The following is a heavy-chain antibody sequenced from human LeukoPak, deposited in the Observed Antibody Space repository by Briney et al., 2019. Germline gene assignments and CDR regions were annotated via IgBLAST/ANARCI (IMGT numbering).Heavy chain of an antibody. Sequence: ASVTVSCKASVYTLSSCNMNWVRQAPGQGLEWMGWINPSSGGTVYAQKFQGRVTMTSDTSISTVYVELTSLRSDDTAVYFCARGERDYWGQGTLVTVSS. J-gene: IGHJ4*02. CDR1: VYTLSSCN. CDR2: INPSSGGT. V-gene: IGHV1-2*02. D-gene: IGHD1-1*01. CDR3: ARGERDY.